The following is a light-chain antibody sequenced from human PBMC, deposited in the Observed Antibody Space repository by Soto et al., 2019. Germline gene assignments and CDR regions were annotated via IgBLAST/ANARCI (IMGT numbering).Light chain of an antibody. CDR3: QQYGRSART. V-gene: IGKV3-20*01. Sequence: EVVLTQSPGTLSLSPGERATLSCRASQSVAANYLAWYQQRPGQAPRLLIYAASSRATGIPDRFSGSGSGTDFTLTISRLEPEDFAVYYCQQYGRSARTFGQGTKLDIK. CDR2: AAS. CDR1: QSVAANY. J-gene: IGKJ1*01.